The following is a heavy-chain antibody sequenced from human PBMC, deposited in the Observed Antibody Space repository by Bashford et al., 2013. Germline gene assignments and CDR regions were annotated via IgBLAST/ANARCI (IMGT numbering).Heavy chain of an antibody. CDR3: ARDCFFRLAAGTVRTPWFDP. J-gene: IGHJ5*02. CDR2: INPSGGST. D-gene: IGHD6-13*01. Sequence: VRQAPGQGLEWMGIINPSGGSTSYAQKLQGRVTMTRDTSTSTVYMELSSLRSEDTAVYYCARDCFFRLAAGTVRTPWFDPLGPGNPWSPSPQ. V-gene: IGHV1-46*04.